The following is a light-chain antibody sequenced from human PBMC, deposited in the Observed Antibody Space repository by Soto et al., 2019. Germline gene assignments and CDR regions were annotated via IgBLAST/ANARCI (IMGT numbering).Light chain of an antibody. CDR1: SIDVGFYNF. CDR3: ASYAGTKIFV. V-gene: IGLV2-8*01. J-gene: IGLJ1*01. Sequence: QSALTQPPSASGSPGQSLTISCTGTSIDVGFYNFVSGYQQRPGKAPKLVIYEVTKRPSGVPDRFSGSKSGSTASLTVSCLQADDEADYYCASYAGTKIFVFGSGTKLNVL. CDR2: EVT.